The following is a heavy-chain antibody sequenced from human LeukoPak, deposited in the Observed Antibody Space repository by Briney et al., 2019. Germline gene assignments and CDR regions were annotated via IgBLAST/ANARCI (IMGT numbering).Heavy chain of an antibody. CDR3: AKSAVTTIINWFDP. J-gene: IGHJ5*02. CDR2: ISGTGGST. D-gene: IGHD4-17*01. CDR1: GFTFSTYA. V-gene: IGHV3-23*01. Sequence: GGSLRLSCAASGFTFSTYAMTWVRQAPGKGLEWVSLISGTGGSTYYADSVKGRFTISRDNSKNTLYLQMNSLRADDTAVYYCAKSAVTTIINWFDPWGQGTLVTVSS.